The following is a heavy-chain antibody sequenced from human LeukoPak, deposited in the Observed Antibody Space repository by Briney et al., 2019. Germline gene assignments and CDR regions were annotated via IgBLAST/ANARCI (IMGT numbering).Heavy chain of an antibody. CDR1: GFILSPYA. J-gene: IGHJ4*02. V-gene: IGHV3-48*02. D-gene: IGHD7-27*01. CDR3: ARDHNWGFDF. CDR2: ISSTYDI. Sequence: GGPLRLSCAASGFILSPYAMNWVRPAPGRGLEWVSYISSTYDIYYSDSVRGRFTISRDNAKNSVYLQMNSLRDEDTAVYYCARDHNWGFDFWGQGTLVAVSS.